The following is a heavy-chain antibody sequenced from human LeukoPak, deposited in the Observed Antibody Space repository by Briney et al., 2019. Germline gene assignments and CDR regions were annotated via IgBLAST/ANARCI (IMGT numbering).Heavy chain of an antibody. CDR3: AGGQGWHFDL. D-gene: IGHD2-15*01. V-gene: IGHV3-30*03. CDR1: GFTFSSYG. CDR2: ISYDGSNK. J-gene: IGHJ2*01. Sequence: GGSLRLSCSASGFTFSSYGMRWVRQAPGRGLEWVAVISYDGSNKYYADSVKGRFTISRDNSKNTLYLQMNSLRAEDTAVYYCAGGQGWHFDLWGLGTLITVSS.